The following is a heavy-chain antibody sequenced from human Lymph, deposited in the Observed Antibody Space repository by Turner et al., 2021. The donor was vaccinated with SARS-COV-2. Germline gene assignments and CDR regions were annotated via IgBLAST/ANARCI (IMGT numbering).Heavy chain of an antibody. CDR1: GYTFTSYG. J-gene: IGHJ4*02. Sequence: QVQLVQSGAEVKKPGASVKVSCKASGYTFTSYGISWGRQAPGQGLEWMGWISFYNGNTNYAQKLQGRVTMTTDTSTSTAYMELRSLRSDDTAVYYCARFTASIEVNGRYFDYWGQGTLVTVSS. CDR2: ISFYNGNT. V-gene: IGHV1-18*01. CDR3: ARFTASIEVNGRYFDY. D-gene: IGHD6-19*01.